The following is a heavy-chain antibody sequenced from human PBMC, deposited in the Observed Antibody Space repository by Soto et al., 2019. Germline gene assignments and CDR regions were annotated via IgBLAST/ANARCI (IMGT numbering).Heavy chain of an antibody. CDR1: GGTXSSYA. D-gene: IGHD1-20*01. CDR3: ARDLVYNLNWFDP. V-gene: IGHV1-69*13. Sequence: SXKVSCKASGGTXSSYAIICVRQAPGQGLEWMGGIIPIFGTANYAKKFQGRVTITADESKSTAYMELSSLRSEHTAVYYCARDLVYNLNWFDPWGQGTLGTVSS. CDR2: IIPIFGTA. J-gene: IGHJ5*02.